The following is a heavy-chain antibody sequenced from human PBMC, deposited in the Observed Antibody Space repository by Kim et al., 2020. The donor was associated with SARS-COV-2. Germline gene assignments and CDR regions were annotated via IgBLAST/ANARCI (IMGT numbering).Heavy chain of an antibody. V-gene: IGHV7-4-1*02. CDR3: ARDLGSSSWYFHIVGYCYYSGRDV. CDR2: INTNTGNP. J-gene: IGHJ6*02. CDR1: GYTFTSYA. D-gene: IGHD6-13*01. Sequence: ASVKVSCKASGYTFTSYAMNWVRQAPGQGLEWMGWINTNTGNPTYAQGFTGRFVFSLDTSVSTAYLQISSLKAEDTAVYYCARDLGSSSWYFHIVGYCYYSGRDVWGQETTVPVSS.